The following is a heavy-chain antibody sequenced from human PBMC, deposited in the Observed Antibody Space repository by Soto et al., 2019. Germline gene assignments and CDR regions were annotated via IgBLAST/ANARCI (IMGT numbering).Heavy chain of an antibody. J-gene: IGHJ4*02. CDR2: INEDGTKR. D-gene: IGHD2-15*01. CDR1: GFSLTQYW. V-gene: IGHV3-7*01. Sequence: EVQLVESGGGLVQSGGSLRLSCIASGFSLTQYWMSWVRQTPRKGLEWVAKINEDGTKRVYMESVEGRFTISRDNAKNSVSLQMNSLRADDTAVYFCTRWDGRCSGGSCFFDSWGQGTLVTVSS. CDR3: TRWDGRCSGGSCFFDS.